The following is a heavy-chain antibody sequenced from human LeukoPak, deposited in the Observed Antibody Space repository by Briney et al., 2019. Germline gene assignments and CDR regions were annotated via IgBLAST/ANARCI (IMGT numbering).Heavy chain of an antibody. CDR2: INPSGGGT. Sequence: ASVKVSCKASGYTFTSYYMHWVRQAPGRGLEWMGIINPSGGGTSYPQKFQGGVTMTRDTSTSTVYMELSSLRSEDTAVYYCARERETYYYDSSGYYSNKYFQHWGQGTLVTVSS. V-gene: IGHV1-46*01. CDR1: GYTFTSYY. J-gene: IGHJ1*01. CDR3: ARERETYYYDSSGYYSNKYFQH. D-gene: IGHD3-22*01.